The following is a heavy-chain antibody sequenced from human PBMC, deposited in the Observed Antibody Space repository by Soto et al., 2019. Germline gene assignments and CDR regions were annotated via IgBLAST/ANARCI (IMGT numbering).Heavy chain of an antibody. Sequence: GGSLRLSCAASGFTFSSYGMHWVRQAPGKGLEWVAVMSYDGSNKYYADSVKGRFTISRDNSKNTLYLQMNSLRAEDTAVYYCAKEGTLYYYDSSGIEYFQHWGQGTLVTVSS. CDR1: GFTFSSYG. J-gene: IGHJ1*01. CDR3: AKEGTLYYYDSSGIEYFQH. D-gene: IGHD3-22*01. V-gene: IGHV3-30*18. CDR2: MSYDGSNK.